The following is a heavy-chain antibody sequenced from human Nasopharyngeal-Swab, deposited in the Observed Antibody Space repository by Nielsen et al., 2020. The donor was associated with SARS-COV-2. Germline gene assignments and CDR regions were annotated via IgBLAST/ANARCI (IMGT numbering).Heavy chain of an antibody. CDR2: TSGSGGST. Sequence: GESLKISCAASGFTFSSYAMSWVRQAPGKGLEWVSATSGSGGSTYYADSVKGRFTISRDNSKNTLYLQMNSLRAEDTAVYYCAKDEPYYDSSGYNYYYYYYMDVWGKGTTVTVSS. V-gene: IGHV3-23*01. CDR1: GFTFSSYA. CDR3: AKDEPYYDSSGYNYYYYYYMDV. D-gene: IGHD3-22*01. J-gene: IGHJ6*03.